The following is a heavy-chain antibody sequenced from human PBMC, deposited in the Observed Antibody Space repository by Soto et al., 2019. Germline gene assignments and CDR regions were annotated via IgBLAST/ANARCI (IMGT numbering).Heavy chain of an antibody. CDR2: MNPNSGNT. Sequence: ASVKVFCKASGYTFTSYDINWVRQATGQGLEWMGWMNPNSGNTGYAQKFQGRVTMTRNTSISTAYMELSSLRSEDTAVYYCARGRITGTSYNNWFDPWGQGTLVTVSS. CDR3: ARGRITGTSYNNWFDP. CDR1: GYTFTSYD. V-gene: IGHV1-8*01. J-gene: IGHJ5*02. D-gene: IGHD1-20*01.